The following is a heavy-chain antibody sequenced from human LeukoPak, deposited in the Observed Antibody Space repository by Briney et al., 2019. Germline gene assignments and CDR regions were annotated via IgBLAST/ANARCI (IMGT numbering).Heavy chain of an antibody. Sequence: GGSLRLSCAASGFTFDDYAMHWVRQAPGKGLEWVSLISWDGGSTYYADSVKGRFTISRDNSKNSLYLQMNSLRAEDTALYYCAKDISSGYPRLPPPHFDYWGQGTLVTVSS. D-gene: IGHD6-19*01. CDR1: GFTFDDYA. V-gene: IGHV3-43D*03. J-gene: IGHJ4*02. CDR2: ISWDGGST. CDR3: AKDISSGYPRLPPPHFDY.